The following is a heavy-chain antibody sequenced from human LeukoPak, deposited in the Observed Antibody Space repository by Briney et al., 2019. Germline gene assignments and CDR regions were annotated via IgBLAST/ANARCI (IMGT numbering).Heavy chain of an antibody. CDR1: GYTFTGYY. Sequence: GASVKVSCKASGYTFTGYYMHWVRQAPGQGLEWMGWINPNSGGTHYAQSFQGRVTMTRNTSISTAYMELSSLRSEDTAVYYCARGLGTYYDFWSGYLAITGTQNDAFDIWGQGTMVTVSS. CDR3: ARGLGTYYDFWSGYLAITGTQNDAFDI. D-gene: IGHD3-3*01. CDR2: INPNSGGT. V-gene: IGHV1-2*02. J-gene: IGHJ3*02.